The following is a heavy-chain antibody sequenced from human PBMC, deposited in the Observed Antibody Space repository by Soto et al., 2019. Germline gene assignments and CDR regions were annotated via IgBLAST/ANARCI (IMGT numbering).Heavy chain of an antibody. V-gene: IGHV4-31*03. J-gene: IGHJ4*02. CDR1: GGSISSGGYY. CDR3: AREEHSNWIPDY. CDR2: IYYSGST. Sequence: SVTLSLTCTVSGGSISSGGYYWSWIRQHPGKGLERIGYIYYSGSTYYNPSLKIRVTISVDTSKNKFSLKLRSVTAADTAVYYCAREEHSNWIPDYWGQGMLVTVSS. D-gene: IGHD1-20*01.